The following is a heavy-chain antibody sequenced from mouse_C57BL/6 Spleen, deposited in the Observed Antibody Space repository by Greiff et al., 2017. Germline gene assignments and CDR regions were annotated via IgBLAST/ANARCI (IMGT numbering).Heavy chain of an antibody. CDR1: GYTFNSYW. Sequence: QVQLQQPGTELVKPGASVKLSCKASGYTFNSYWMHWVKQRPGQGLEWIGNINPSNGGTNYNEKFKSKATLTVDTSSSTAYMQLSSLTSEDTAVYYCARWGNYDAMDYWGQGTSVTVSS. D-gene: IGHD2-1*01. CDR3: ARWGNYDAMDY. CDR2: INPSNGGT. V-gene: IGHV1-53*01. J-gene: IGHJ4*01.